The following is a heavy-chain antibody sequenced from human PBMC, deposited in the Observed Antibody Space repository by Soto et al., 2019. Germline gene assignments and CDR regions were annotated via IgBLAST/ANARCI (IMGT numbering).Heavy chain of an antibody. J-gene: IGHJ2*01. V-gene: IGHV4-31*03. CDR2: IYYSGST. D-gene: IGHD4-17*01. CDR1: GVSISSGGYY. CDR3: AASTVTRGYFDL. Sequence: QVQLQESGPGLVKPSQTLSLTCTVSGVSISSGGYYWSWIRQHPGKGLGWIGYIYYSGSTYYNPSLKSRDTISVDTSKNQFALKLSSVTSADTAVYYCAASTVTRGYFDLGGRGTLVTVSS.